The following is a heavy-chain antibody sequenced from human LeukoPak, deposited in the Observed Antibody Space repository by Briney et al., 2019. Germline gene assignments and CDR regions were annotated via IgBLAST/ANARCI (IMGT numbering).Heavy chain of an antibody. CDR3: AKDRDYYGSGSYYYYYGMDV. Sequence: GGSLRLSCAASGFTFSSYGMHWVGQAPGKGLEWVAVISYDGSNKYYADSVKGRFTISRDNSKNTLYLQMNSLRAEDTAVYYCAKDRDYYGSGSYYYYYGMDVWGQGTTVTVSS. CDR2: ISYDGSNK. D-gene: IGHD3-10*01. CDR1: GFTFSSYG. J-gene: IGHJ6*02. V-gene: IGHV3-30*18.